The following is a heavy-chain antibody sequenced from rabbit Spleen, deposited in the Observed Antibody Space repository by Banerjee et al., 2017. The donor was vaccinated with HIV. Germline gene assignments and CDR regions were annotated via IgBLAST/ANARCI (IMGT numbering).Heavy chain of an antibody. Sequence: QSLEESGGDLVKPGASLTLTCTASGFSFSSRYYICWVRQAPGKGLEWIACIDAGSSGSTYHASWAKGRFTISKTSSTTVTLQMTSLTAADTATYFCAREANSSWGVVLYYFNLWGPGTLVTVS. CDR1: GFSFSSRYY. D-gene: IGHD4-1*01. J-gene: IGHJ4*01. CDR2: IDAGSSGST. CDR3: AREANSSWGVVLYYFNL. V-gene: IGHV1S40*01.